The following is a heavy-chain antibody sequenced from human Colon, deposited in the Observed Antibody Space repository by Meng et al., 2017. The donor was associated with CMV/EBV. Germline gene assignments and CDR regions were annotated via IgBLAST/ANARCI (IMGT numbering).Heavy chain of an antibody. V-gene: IGHV3-30*18. CDR1: TFDTYG. Sequence: TFDTYGMHWVRQAPGKGLEWVAIISYDGSSEYYADSVKGRFTISRDNSKNTLYLQMNSLSAEDTAVYYCAKDPLRYCTSTNCCEYFDDWGQGTLVTVSS. CDR3: AKDPLRYCTSTNCCEYFDD. CDR2: ISYDGSSE. D-gene: IGHD2-2*01. J-gene: IGHJ4*02.